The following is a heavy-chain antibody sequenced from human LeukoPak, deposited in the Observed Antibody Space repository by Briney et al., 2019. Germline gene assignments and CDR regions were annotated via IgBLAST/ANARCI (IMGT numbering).Heavy chain of an antibody. V-gene: IGHV1-3*01. CDR3: ANWAGTPAGYFSGPLDY. J-gene: IGHJ4*02. Sequence: ASVKVSCKASAYTLTDHDIHWVRQAPGQRLEWMGWINPGKGNTKYSQKFQGRVTTTRDTSASTAYMELSSLTPEDTAVYYCANWAGTPAGYFSGPLDYWGQGTLVTVSS. CDR1: AYTLTDHD. D-gene: IGHD6-19*01. CDR2: INPGKGNT.